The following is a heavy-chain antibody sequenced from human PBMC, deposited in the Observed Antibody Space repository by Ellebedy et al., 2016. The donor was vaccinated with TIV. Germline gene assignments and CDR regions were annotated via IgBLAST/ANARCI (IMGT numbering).Heavy chain of an antibody. J-gene: IGHJ5*02. Sequence: SETLSLTCAVYGGSSSGYYWSWIRQPPGKGLEWIGEINHSGSTNYNPSLKSRVTISVDTSKNQFSLKLSSVTAADTAVYYCARGGVRYFDWLFTDTNWFDPWGQGTLVTVSS. D-gene: IGHD3-9*01. V-gene: IGHV4-34*01. CDR2: INHSGST. CDR1: GGSSSGYY. CDR3: ARGGVRYFDWLFTDTNWFDP.